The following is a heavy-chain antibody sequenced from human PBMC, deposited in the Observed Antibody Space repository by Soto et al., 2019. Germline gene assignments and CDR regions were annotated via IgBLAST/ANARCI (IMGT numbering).Heavy chain of an antibody. Sequence: SGTLSLTCAVYGGSFSGYYWSWIRQPPGKGLEWIGEINHSGSTNYNPSLKSRVTISVDTSKNQFSLKLSSVTAADTAVYYCARVLLVGDIVVVPAARTQNYYYYYGMDVWGQGTTVTVSS. CDR3: ARVLLVGDIVVVPAARTQNYYYYYGMDV. V-gene: IGHV4-34*01. J-gene: IGHJ6*02. CDR1: GGSFSGYY. D-gene: IGHD2-2*01. CDR2: INHSGST.